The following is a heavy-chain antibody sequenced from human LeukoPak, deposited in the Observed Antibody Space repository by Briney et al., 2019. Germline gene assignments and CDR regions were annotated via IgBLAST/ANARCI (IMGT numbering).Heavy chain of an antibody. J-gene: IGHJ4*02. CDR1: GYTFSNYG. CDR3: ARGFSSGWYNYFDY. V-gene: IGHV1-18*01. Sequence: ASVKVSCKTSGYTFSNYGISWVRQAPGQGLEWMGWITAYNGNRLYAQRFQGRITLTRDTSTGTVYMELSSLRSEDTAMYYCARGFSSGWYNYFDYWGQGTLVTVSS. D-gene: IGHD6-19*01. CDR2: ITAYNGNR.